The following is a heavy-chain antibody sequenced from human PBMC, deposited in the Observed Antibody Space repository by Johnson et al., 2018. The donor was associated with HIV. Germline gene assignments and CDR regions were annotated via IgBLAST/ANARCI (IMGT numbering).Heavy chain of an antibody. CDR1: GFTVSSNY. CDR2: ISGSGGST. V-gene: IGHV3-53*01. Sequence: VQLVESGGGLIQPGGSLRLSCAASGFTVSSNYMSWVRQAPGKGLEWVSVISGSGGSTYYADSVKGRFTISRENSKNTLYLQMTSLRAEDTAVYYCARKVRFGPFDIWGQGTMVTVSS. J-gene: IGHJ3*02. D-gene: IGHD3-10*01. CDR3: ARKVRFGPFDI.